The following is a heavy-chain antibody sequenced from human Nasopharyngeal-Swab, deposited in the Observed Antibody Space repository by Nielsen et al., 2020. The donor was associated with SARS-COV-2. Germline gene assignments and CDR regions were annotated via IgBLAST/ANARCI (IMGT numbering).Heavy chain of an antibody. CDR2: ISFDGSKK. Sequence: GESLKISCATSGFTFNSHGMHWVRQAPGKGLEWVAVISFDGSKKYYADSVKGRFTISRDSSKNTLYLQMNSLRAEDTAVYYCARDLRWFDPWGQGTLVTVSS. CDR1: GFTFNSHG. J-gene: IGHJ5*02. V-gene: IGHV3-30*03. CDR3: ARDLRWFDP.